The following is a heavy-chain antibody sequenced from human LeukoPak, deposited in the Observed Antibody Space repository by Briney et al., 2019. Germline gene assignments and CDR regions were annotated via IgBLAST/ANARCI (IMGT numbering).Heavy chain of an antibody. V-gene: IGHV3-7*01. CDR2: IKQDGSEK. J-gene: IGHJ4*02. Sequence: GGSLRLSCAASGFTFSSYWMSWVRQAPGKGLEWVANIKQDGSEKYYVDSVKGRFIISRDNAKNSLYLQMNSLRAEDTAVYYCARDKVVGATALDYWGQGTLVTVSS. D-gene: IGHD1-26*01. CDR3: ARDKVVGATALDY. CDR1: GFTFSSYW.